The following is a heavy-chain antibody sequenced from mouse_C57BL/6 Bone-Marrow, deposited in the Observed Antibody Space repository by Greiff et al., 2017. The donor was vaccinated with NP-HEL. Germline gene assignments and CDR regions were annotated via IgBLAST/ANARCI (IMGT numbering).Heavy chain of an antibody. CDR3: ARPEFITTVVRDFDY. J-gene: IGHJ2*01. Sequence: VQLQQSGAELARPGASVKLSCKASGYTFTSYGISWVKQRTGQGLEWIGEIYPRSGNTYYNEKFKGKATLTADKSSSTAYMELRSLTSEDSSVYFCARPEFITTVVRDFDYWGQGTTLTVSS. CDR2: IYPRSGNT. V-gene: IGHV1-81*01. D-gene: IGHD1-1*01. CDR1: GYTFTSYG.